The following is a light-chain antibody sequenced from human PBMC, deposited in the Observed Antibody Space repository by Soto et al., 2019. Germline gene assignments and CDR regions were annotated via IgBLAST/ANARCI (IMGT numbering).Light chain of an antibody. Sequence: EIVLTQSPGTLSLSPGKRVTLSCRASQSVNRNYLAWYQQKPGQAPRLLIYGASSRATGIPDRFSGSGSGTDFTLTISRLEPEDFAVYYCQQYGSSRRTFGGGTKVEIK. CDR3: QQYGSSRRT. CDR2: GAS. CDR1: QSVNRNY. J-gene: IGKJ4*01. V-gene: IGKV3-20*01.